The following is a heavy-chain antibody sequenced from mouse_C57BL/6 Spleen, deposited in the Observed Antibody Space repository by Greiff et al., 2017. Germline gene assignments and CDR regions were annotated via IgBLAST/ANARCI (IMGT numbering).Heavy chain of an antibody. V-gene: IGHV1-19*01. Sequence: EVQLVESGPVLVKPGASVKMSCKASGYTFTDYYMNWVKQSHGKSLEWIGVINPYNGGTSYNQKFKGKATLTVDKSSSTAYMELNSLTSEDSAVYYCARGATGTRAMDYWGQGTSVTVSS. CDR1: GYTFTDYY. D-gene: IGHD4-1*02. CDR2: INPYNGGT. CDR3: ARGATGTRAMDY. J-gene: IGHJ4*01.